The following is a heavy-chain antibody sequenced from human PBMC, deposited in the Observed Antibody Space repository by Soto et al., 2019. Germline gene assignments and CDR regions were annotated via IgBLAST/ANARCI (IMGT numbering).Heavy chain of an antibody. V-gene: IGHV4-59*01. CDR3: ARDRITMVRGVTAGPNWFDP. J-gene: IGHJ5*02. D-gene: IGHD3-10*01. Sequence: PSETLSLTCTVSGGSISSYYWSWIRQPPGKGLEWIGYIYYSGSTNYNPSLKSRVTISVDTSKNQFSLKLSSVTAADTAVYYCARDRITMVRGVTAGPNWFDPWGQGTLVTVSS. CDR2: IYYSGST. CDR1: GGSISSYY.